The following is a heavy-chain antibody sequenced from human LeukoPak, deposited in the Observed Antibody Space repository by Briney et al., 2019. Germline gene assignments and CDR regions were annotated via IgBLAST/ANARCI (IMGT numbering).Heavy chain of an antibody. Sequence: PGGSLRLSCAASGFTFSPYAMTWVRQAPGRGLDWVSSISGAANTFYYADSVKGRFTISRDNSKNTLYLQMNSLRADDTAVYYCAKQGSDSWPKYHDYWGHGTLVTVSS. CDR3: AKQGSDSWPKYHDY. J-gene: IGHJ4*01. V-gene: IGHV3-23*01. D-gene: IGHD2-2*01. CDR2: ISGAANTF. CDR1: GFTFSPYA.